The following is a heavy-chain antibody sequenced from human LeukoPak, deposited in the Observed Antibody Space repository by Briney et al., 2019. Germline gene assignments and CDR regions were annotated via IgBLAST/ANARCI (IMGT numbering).Heavy chain of an antibody. D-gene: IGHD4-17*01. CDR3: AQTTVTTKWPIRWGAFDI. CDR2: IYSGGST. J-gene: IGHJ3*02. V-gene: IGHV3-66*02. CDR1: GFTVSSNY. Sequence: PGGSLRLSCAASGFTVSSNYMSWVRQAPGKGLEWVSVIYSGGSTYYADSVKGRFTISRDNSKNTLYLQMNSLRAEDTAVYYCAQTTVTTKWPIRWGAFDIWGQGTMVTVSS.